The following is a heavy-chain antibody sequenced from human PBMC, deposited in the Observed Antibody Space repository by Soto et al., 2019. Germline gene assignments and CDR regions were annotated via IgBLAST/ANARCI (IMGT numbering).Heavy chain of an antibody. CDR2: ISGSGDYT. CDR3: AKNRGLQYYFDY. CDR1: GFTFDSYA. Sequence: EVQLLESGGGLVQPGGSLRLSCAASGFTFDSYAMNWVRQAPGKGLEWVSTISGSGDYTYYADSVKGRFTISRDNSKNMMDLQMNSLRADDTAVYYCAKNRGLQYYFDYWGQGTLVTVSS. V-gene: IGHV3-23*01. J-gene: IGHJ4*02.